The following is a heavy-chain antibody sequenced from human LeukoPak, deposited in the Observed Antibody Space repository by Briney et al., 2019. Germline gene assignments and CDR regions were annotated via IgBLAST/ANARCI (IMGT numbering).Heavy chain of an antibody. CDR1: GYTFTSYD. D-gene: IGHD3-3*01. V-gene: IGHV1-8*01. J-gene: IGHJ5*02. CDR3: ARGEVTVAFGVTLLFDP. Sequence: ASVTVSFKASGYTFTSYDINWVRQAPGQGLEWMGWMNPNSGNTGYAQKFQGRVTMTRNTSISTAYMELSSLRSEDTAVYYCARGEVTVAFGVTLLFDPWGQGTLVTVSS. CDR2: MNPNSGNT.